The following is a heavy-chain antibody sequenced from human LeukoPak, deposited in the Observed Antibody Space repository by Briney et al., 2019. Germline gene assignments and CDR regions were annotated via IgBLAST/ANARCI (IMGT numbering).Heavy chain of an antibody. CDR3: AREKIFGQAYFDN. CDR1: GFAFTTYA. D-gene: IGHD3-10*01. Sequence: GGSLRLSCAASGFAFTTYAMHWVRPAPGKGLEWVAFISYVISYKEYRGSVKGRFTISRDDSKNTVHLQMNSLRREDTAVYYCAREKIFGQAYFDNWGQGTLVTVSS. V-gene: IGHV3-30*10. CDR2: ISYVISYK. J-gene: IGHJ4*02.